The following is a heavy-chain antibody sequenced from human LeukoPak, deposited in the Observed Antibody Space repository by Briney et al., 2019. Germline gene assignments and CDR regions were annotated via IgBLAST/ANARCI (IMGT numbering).Heavy chain of an antibody. CDR2: ISYDGSNK. Sequence: LPGRSLRLSCAASGFTFSSYGMHWVRQAPGKGLEWVAVISYDGSNKFYADSVKGRFTISRDNSENTLFLQMNSLRPEDTAVYYCARAKWLRLLLLLDYWGQGTLVTVSS. CDR1: GFTFSSYG. V-gene: IGHV3-30*03. D-gene: IGHD5-12*01. CDR3: ARAKWLRLLLLLDY. J-gene: IGHJ4*02.